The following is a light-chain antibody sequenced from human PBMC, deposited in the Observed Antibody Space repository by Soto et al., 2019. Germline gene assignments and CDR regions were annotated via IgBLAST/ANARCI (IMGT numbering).Light chain of an antibody. CDR2: LGS. CDR3: MQALQTPWT. Sequence: DIVMTQSPLSLPVTPGEPASISCRSSQSLLHSNGYNYLDWYLQKPGQSPQLLIYLGSNRASGVPDRFSGSGSGTDFTLKISRAEDEEVGIYYCMQALQTPWTFGQGTKVEIK. V-gene: IGKV2-28*01. CDR1: QSLLHSNGYNY. J-gene: IGKJ1*01.